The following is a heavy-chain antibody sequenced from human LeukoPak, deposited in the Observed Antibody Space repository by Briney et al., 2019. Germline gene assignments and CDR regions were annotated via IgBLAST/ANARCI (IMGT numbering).Heavy chain of an antibody. D-gene: IGHD6-13*01. J-gene: IGHJ4*02. CDR2: ISSSSSYI. V-gene: IGHV3-21*01. CDR1: GFTFSSYS. Sequence: GGSLRLSCAASGFTFSSYSMNWVRQAPGKGLEWVSSISSSSSYIYYADSVKGRFTISRDNAKNSLYLQMNSLRAEDTAVYYCAKDQYSSSRWITSFDYWGQGTLVTVSS. CDR3: AKDQYSSSRWITSFDY.